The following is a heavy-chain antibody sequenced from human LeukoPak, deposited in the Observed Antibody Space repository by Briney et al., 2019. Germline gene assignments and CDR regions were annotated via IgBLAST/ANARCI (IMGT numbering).Heavy chain of an antibody. CDR3: ARDTAAAGIDYFDS. CDR1: GFTFSSYS. J-gene: IGHJ4*02. Sequence: GGCLRLSCAASGFTFSSYSMNWVRQAPGKGLEWVSSISSISSYIYYADSVKGRFTSSRDNAKNSLYVQMNSPRAEDTAVYYRARDTAAAGIDYFDSWGQGTLVTVSS. V-gene: IGHV3-21*01. D-gene: IGHD6-13*01. CDR2: ISSISSYI.